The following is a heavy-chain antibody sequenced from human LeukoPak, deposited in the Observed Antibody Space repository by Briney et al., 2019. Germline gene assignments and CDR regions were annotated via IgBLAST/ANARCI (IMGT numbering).Heavy chain of an antibody. J-gene: IGHJ4*02. Sequence: NPGGSLRLSCAASGFTFSKAWMSWVRLAPGKGLERVCRVKSKTHGGTTDYAAPVKGRFTISRDDSKNTLYLQMNSLKTEDTAVYYCTTEHGSGSYYEGYYFDYWGQGTLVTVSS. CDR1: GFTFSKAW. CDR3: TTEHGSGSYYEGYYFDY. D-gene: IGHD3-10*01. V-gene: IGHV3-15*01. CDR2: VKSKTHGGTT.